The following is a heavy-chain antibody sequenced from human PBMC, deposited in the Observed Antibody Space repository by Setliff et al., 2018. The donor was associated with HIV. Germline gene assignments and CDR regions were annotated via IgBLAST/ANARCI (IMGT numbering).Heavy chain of an antibody. Sequence: KTSETLSLTCSVSGGTLSSRDYNWGWIRQPPGKGLEWIGSVYYSGSVNCNPSLKSRVTMSVDTSKNQFTLNLNSVTAADTAVYYCARHRGSYLDPLDVWGRGTMVT. CDR3: ARHRGSYLDPLDV. CDR1: GGTLSSRDYN. J-gene: IGHJ3*01. D-gene: IGHD1-26*01. V-gene: IGHV4-39*01. CDR2: VYYSGSV.